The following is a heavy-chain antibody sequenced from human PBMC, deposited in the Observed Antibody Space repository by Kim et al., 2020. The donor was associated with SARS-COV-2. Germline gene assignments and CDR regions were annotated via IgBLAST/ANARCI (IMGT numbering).Heavy chain of an antibody. J-gene: IGHJ4*02. CDR3: AREGSSGSFPDY. V-gene: IGHV3-30*03. Sequence: GGSLRLSCAASRFTFSNYGLHWVRQTPGKGLEWVALLSYDGTNRYYADSVKGRFTISRDNFKNTLNLQMNSLRDEDTAVYYCAREGSSGSFPDYWGQGTLVIVS. D-gene: IGHD3-10*01. CDR1: RFTFSNYG. CDR2: LSYDGTNR.